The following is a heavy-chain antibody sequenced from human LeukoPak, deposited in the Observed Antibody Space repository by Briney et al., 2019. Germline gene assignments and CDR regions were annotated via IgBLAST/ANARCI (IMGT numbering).Heavy chain of an antibody. CDR1: GFTFSSYA. J-gene: IGHJ4*02. CDR2: ISGSGGST. D-gene: IGHD4-17*01. CDR3: ASRNDYGDYGGILFDY. V-gene: IGHV3-23*01. Sequence: GGSLRLSCAASGFTFSSYAMSWVRQAPGKGLEWVSAISGSGGSTYYADSVKGRFTISRDNSKNTLYLQMDSLRAEDTAVYYCASRNDYGDYGGILFDYRGQGTLVTVSS.